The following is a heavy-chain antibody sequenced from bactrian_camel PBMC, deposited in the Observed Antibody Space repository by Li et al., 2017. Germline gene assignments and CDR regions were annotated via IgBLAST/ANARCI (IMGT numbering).Heavy chain of an antibody. CDR3: VEGPVGQC. J-gene: IGHJ4*01. V-gene: IGHV3S55*01. Sequence: VQLVESGGVSVQAGGSLRLSCTAREHTYSRYHMGWFRQLPGKEREGVACTGSDGPTTYADSVKGRFTISQDKAKNTIYLQMNSLTPDDTAVYHCVEGPVGQCWSQGTQVTVSS. CDR1: EHTYSRYH. D-gene: IGHD1*01. CDR2: TGSDGPT.